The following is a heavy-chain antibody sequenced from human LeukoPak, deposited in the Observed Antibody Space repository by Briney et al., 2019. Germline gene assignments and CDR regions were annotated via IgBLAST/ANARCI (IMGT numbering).Heavy chain of an antibody. CDR3: ARDTTLVVPAATLDY. D-gene: IGHD2-2*01. Sequence: GGSLRLSCAASVFTFSSYSMNSVRQAPGKGPEWVSSISSSSSYIYYADSVKGRFTISRDNAKHSLYLQMNSLRAEDTAVYYCARDTTLVVPAATLDYWGQGPLVTVSS. J-gene: IGHJ4*02. CDR1: VFTFSSYS. CDR2: ISSSSSYI. V-gene: IGHV3-21*01.